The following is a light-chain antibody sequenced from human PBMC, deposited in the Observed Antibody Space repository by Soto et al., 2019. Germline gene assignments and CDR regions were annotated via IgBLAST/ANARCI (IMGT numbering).Light chain of an antibody. CDR2: DVS. CDR3: CSYAGSYVYV. Sequence: QSALTQPRSVSGYPGQSVTISCTGTSSDVGGYNYVSWYQQHPGKAPKLMIYDVSKRPSGVPDRFSGSKSGNTASLTISVLHAEDEADYYCCSYAGSYVYVFGTGTKLTVL. J-gene: IGLJ1*01. CDR1: SSDVGGYNY. V-gene: IGLV2-11*01.